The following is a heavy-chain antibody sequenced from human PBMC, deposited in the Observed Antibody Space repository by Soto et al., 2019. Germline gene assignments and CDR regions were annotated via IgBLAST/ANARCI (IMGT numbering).Heavy chain of an antibody. Sequence: PSETLSLTCTVSGGSISSSSYYWGWIRQPPGKGLEWIGSIYYSGSTYYNPSLKSRVTISVDTSKNQFSLKLNSVTAADTAVYYCARVRVPAAMWSGRYNWFDPGGQGTLVTVSS. V-gene: IGHV4-39*01. CDR1: GGSISSSSYY. D-gene: IGHD2-2*01. J-gene: IGHJ5*02. CDR2: IYYSGST. CDR3: ARVRVPAAMWSGRYNWFDP.